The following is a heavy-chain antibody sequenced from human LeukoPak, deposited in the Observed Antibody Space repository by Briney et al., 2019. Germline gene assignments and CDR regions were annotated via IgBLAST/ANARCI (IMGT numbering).Heavy chain of an antibody. Sequence: GASVKVSCKASGYTFTGYYMLWVRQAPGQGLEWMGWINPNSGGTNYAQKFQGRVTMTRDTSISTAYMELSRLRSDDTAVYYCARALMKGYYYMDVWGKGTTVTVSS. J-gene: IGHJ6*03. CDR1: GYTFTGYY. V-gene: IGHV1-2*02. CDR2: INPNSGGT. CDR3: ARALMKGYYYMDV.